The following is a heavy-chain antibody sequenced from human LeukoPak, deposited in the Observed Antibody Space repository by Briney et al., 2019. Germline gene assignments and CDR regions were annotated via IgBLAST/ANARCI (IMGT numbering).Heavy chain of an antibody. J-gene: IGHJ4*02. D-gene: IGHD3-10*01. V-gene: IGHV3-21*01. CDR2: ISSGSSYI. CDR1: GFTFSSYN. CDR3: ARELNFDVGEFFFDY. Sequence: GGSLRLSCAASGFTFSSYNMNWVRQAAGKGLEWVSSISSGSSYIFYADSVKGRFTISRDNAKNSLYLQMNSLRAEDTAVYYCARELNFDVGEFFFDYWGPGTLVTV.